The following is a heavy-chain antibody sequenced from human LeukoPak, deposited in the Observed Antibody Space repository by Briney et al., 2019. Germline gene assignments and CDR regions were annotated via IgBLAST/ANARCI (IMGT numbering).Heavy chain of an antibody. CDR1: GYIFTDYY. Sequence: ASVKVSCKASGYIFTDYYMYWVRRAPGQGLEWMGWINPNSGGTNYAQKFQGRVTMTRDTSISTAYMELSRLRSDDTAVYYCARLLFTDITMVRDPLYFDYWGQGTLVTVSS. J-gene: IGHJ4*02. V-gene: IGHV1-2*02. D-gene: IGHD3-10*01. CDR3: ARLLFTDITMVRDPLYFDY. CDR2: INPNSGGT.